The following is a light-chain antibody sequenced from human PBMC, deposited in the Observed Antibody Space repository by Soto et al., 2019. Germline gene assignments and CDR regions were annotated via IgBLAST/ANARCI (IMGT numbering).Light chain of an antibody. CDR1: QSISSW. CDR2: DAS. CDR3: QQYNSYSPVYT. Sequence: DIQMTQSPSTLSASVGDRVTITCRASQSISSWLAWYQQKPGKAPKLLIYDASSLESGVPSRFSGSGSETEFTLTISSLQPDDFATYYCQQYNSYSPVYTFGQGTKLEIK. V-gene: IGKV1-5*01. J-gene: IGKJ2*01.